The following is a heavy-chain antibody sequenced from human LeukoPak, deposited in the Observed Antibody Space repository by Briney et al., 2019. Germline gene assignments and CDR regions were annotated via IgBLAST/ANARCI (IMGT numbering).Heavy chain of an antibody. CDR2: INHSGST. D-gene: IGHD6-13*01. Sequence: SETLSLTCAVYGGSVSGYYWSWIRQPPGKGLEWIGEINHSGSTNYNPSLTSRVTISVDTSKNQFSLKLSSVTAADTAVYYCARRQNSSHRLYYYYGMDVWGQGTTVTVSS. CDR3: ARRQNSSHRLYYYYGMDV. CDR1: GGSVSGYY. V-gene: IGHV4-34*01. J-gene: IGHJ6*02.